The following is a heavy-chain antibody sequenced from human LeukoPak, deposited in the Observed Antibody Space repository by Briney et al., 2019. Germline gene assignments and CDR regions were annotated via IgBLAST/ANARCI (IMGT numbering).Heavy chain of an antibody. D-gene: IGHD3-10*01. CDR3: AKAGAVRFDP. J-gene: IGHJ5*02. Sequence: GGSLRLSCAASGFPFSSYAMSWVRQAPGKGLEWVSAISGSGGSTYYADSVKGRFTISRDNSKNTLYLQMDSLRAEDTAIYYCAKAGAVRFDPWGQGTLVTVSS. V-gene: IGHV3-23*01. CDR2: ISGSGGST. CDR1: GFPFSSYA.